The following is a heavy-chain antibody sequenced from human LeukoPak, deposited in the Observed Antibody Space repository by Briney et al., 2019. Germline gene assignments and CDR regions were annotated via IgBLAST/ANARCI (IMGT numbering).Heavy chain of an antibody. CDR2: ISGSGSST. D-gene: IGHD2-15*01. J-gene: IGHJ4*02. CDR1: GFTVSSNY. Sequence: GGSLRLSCAASGFTVSSNYMSWVRQAPGRGLEWVSAISGSGSSTYYADSVKGRFTISRDNSKNTLYLQMNSLRAEDTAVYYCAKGSTWAARDYFDYWGQGTLVTVSS. CDR3: AKGSTWAARDYFDY. V-gene: IGHV3-23*01.